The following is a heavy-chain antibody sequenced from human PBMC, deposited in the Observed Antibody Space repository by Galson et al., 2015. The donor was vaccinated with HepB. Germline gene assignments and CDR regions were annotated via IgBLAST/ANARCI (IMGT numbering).Heavy chain of an antibody. CDR1: GFIFRNYG. J-gene: IGHJ5*02. D-gene: IGHD3-10*01. V-gene: IGHV3-33*06. Sequence: SLRLSCAASGFIFRNYGMHWVRQAPGKGLEWVAVIFYDGSNRYYADSVKGRFTISRDNSKNTLYLQMNSVRAEDTAVYYCAKSESFGEDVDVAFDPWGQGTLVIVSS. CDR2: IFYDGSNR. CDR3: AKSESFGEDVDVAFDP.